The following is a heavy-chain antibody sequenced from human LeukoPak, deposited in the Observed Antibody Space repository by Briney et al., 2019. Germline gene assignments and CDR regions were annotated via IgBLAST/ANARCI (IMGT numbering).Heavy chain of an antibody. V-gene: IGHV3-30*07. CDR3: ARVASSSGWYYFDY. CDR1: GFTFSSYA. CDR2: ISYDGSNK. Sequence: PGRSLRLSCAASGFTFSSYAMHWVRQAPGKGLEWVAVISYDGSNKYYADSVKGRFTISRDNSKNSLYLQMNSLRAEDTAVYYCARVASSSGWYYFDYWGQGTLVTVSS. J-gene: IGHJ4*02. D-gene: IGHD6-19*01.